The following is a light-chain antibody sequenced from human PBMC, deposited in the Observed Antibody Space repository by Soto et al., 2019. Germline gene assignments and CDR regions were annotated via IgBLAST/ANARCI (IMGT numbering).Light chain of an antibody. V-gene: IGKV3D-20*02. CDR2: GAS. CDR3: QQRSNWPPIT. CDR1: QKISSRY. Sequence: EIVVTQSVGALSLAPGERATLSSTASQKISSRYLAWYLQKPGQAPRFLIYGASSRATGIPDRFSGSGSGTDFTLTISSLEPEDFAVYYCQQRSNWPPITFGQGTRLEIK. J-gene: IGKJ5*01.